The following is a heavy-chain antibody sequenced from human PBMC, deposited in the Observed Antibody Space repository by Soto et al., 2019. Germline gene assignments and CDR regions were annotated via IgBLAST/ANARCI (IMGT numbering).Heavy chain of an antibody. V-gene: IGHV3-33*01. CDR2: IWHDGSNK. CDR3: ARAVGPFDY. D-gene: IGHD1-26*01. CDR1: GFSFTTYC. J-gene: IGHJ4*02. Sequence: PGVSRRLACPVGGFSFTTYCIHWVSQAPGKGLEWVAVIWHDGSNKYYADSVKGRFTISRDNSKNTLYLEMNSLRVEDTAVYYCARAVGPFDYWGQGTLVTVSS.